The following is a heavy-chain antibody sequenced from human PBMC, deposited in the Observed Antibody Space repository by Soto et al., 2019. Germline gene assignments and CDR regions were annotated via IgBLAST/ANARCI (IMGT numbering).Heavy chain of an antibody. V-gene: IGHV3-30*03. CDR2: ISYDGSNK. J-gene: IGHJ5*02. D-gene: IGHD2-21*01. CDR1: GFTFSSYG. Sequence: QVQLVESGGGVVQPGRSLRLSCAASGFTFSSYGMHWVRQAPGKGLEWVAVISYDGSNKYYADSVKGRFTISRDNSKNTLYLQMNSLRAEDTAVYYCASSEDVFPPFDPWGQGTLVTVSS. CDR3: ASSEDVFPPFDP.